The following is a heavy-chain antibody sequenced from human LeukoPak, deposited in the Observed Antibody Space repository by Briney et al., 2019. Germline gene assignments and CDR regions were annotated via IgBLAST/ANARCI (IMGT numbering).Heavy chain of an antibody. V-gene: IGHV3-21*01. D-gene: IGHD6-13*01. CDR2: ISSSCSYI. Sequence: GGSLRLSCTASGFTFSSYSMNWVRQAPGKGLEWVSSISSSCSYIYYADSVKGRFTISRDNAKNSLYLQMNSLRAEDTAVYYCARSPGAAAGTWYYYYMDVWGKGTTVTVSS. CDR1: GFTFSSYS. J-gene: IGHJ6*03. CDR3: ARSPGAAAGTWYYYYMDV.